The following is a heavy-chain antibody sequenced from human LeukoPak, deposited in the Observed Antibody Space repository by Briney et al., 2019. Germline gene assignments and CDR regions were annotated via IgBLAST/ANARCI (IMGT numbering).Heavy chain of an antibody. CDR3: ARVPRGDYDILTGYYGYYYMDV. Sequence: ASVKVSCKTSGYTFTSYYIHWLRQAPGQRFEWMGWSDPKSGATKYEHFQGRVTMTRDTSISTAYMELSRLTSDDTAVYYCARVPRGDYDILTGYYGYYYMDVWGKGTTVTISS. CDR2: SDPKSGAT. J-gene: IGHJ6*03. D-gene: IGHD3-9*01. CDR1: GYTFTSYY. V-gene: IGHV1-2*02.